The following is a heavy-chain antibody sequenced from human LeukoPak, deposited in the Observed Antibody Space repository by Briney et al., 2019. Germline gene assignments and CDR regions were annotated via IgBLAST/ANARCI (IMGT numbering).Heavy chain of an antibody. V-gene: IGHV1-2*02. CDR1: GYTFTGYY. CDR3: ARVGPIDYYYYPMDV. Sequence: TSVKVSCKASGYTFTGYYIHWVRQAPGQGLEWRGWLNPDGGGAYYAQSFQGRVTMTRDTSISTAYMELSSLRFDDTAVYYCARVGPIDYYYYPMDVWGQGTTVTVSS. CDR2: LNPDGGGA. J-gene: IGHJ6*02.